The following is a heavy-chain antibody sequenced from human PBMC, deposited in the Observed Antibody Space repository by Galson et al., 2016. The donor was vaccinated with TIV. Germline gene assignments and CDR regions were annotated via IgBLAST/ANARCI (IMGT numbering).Heavy chain of an antibody. CDR3: VKDIGGGNYFYYYMDV. CDR1: GFTSDDYA. Sequence: SLRLSCAASGFTSDDYAMHWVRQAPGKGLEWVSLISWDDGNKFYADSVKGRFTISRDNSKNSLYLQMNNLSAEDTALYYCVKDIGGGNYFYYYMDVWGKGTTVTVSS. J-gene: IGHJ6*03. D-gene: IGHD3-16*01. V-gene: IGHV3-43D*04. CDR2: ISWDDGNK.